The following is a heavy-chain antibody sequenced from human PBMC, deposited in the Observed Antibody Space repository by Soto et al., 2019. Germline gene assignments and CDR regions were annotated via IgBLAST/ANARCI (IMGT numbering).Heavy chain of an antibody. Sequence: QVQLVQSGAEVKKPGASVKVSCKASGYTFTSYGIIWVRQAPGQGLEWMGWISAYNGNTNYAQKLQGRVTMTTDTSTSTAYMELRSLRSDDTAVYYCARAQVRGVITTRWFDPWGQGTLVTVSS. J-gene: IGHJ5*02. D-gene: IGHD3-10*01. CDR3: ARAQVRGVITTRWFDP. CDR2: ISAYNGNT. V-gene: IGHV1-18*01. CDR1: GYTFTSYG.